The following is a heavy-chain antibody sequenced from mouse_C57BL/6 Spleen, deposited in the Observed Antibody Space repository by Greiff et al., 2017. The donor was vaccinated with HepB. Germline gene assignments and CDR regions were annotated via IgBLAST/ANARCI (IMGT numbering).Heavy chain of an antibody. V-gene: IGHV1-15*01. D-gene: IGHD2-3*01. J-gene: IGHJ3*01. CDR3: TRGGLLRPWFAY. CDR1: GYTFTDYE. Sequence: QVQLQQSGAELVRPGASVTLSCKASGYTFTDYEMHWVKQTPVHGLEWIGAIDPETGGTAYNQKFKGKAILTADKSSSTAYMELRSLTSEDSAVYYCTRGGLLRPWFAYWGQGTLVTVSA. CDR2: IDPETGGT.